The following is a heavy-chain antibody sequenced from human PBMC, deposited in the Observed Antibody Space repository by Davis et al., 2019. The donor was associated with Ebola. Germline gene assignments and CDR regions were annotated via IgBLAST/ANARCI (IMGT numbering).Heavy chain of an antibody. V-gene: IGHV3-23*01. CDR3: ARVPLPVAIGDYYYYYGMDV. CDR1: GFTFSSYA. Sequence: PGGSLRLSCAASGFTFSSYAMSWVRQAPGKGLEWVSAISGSGGSTYYADSVKGRFTISRDNSKNTLYLQMNSLRAEDTAVYYCARVPLPVAIGDYYYYYGMDVWGQGTTVTVSS. D-gene: IGHD2-2*02. J-gene: IGHJ6*02. CDR2: ISGSGGST.